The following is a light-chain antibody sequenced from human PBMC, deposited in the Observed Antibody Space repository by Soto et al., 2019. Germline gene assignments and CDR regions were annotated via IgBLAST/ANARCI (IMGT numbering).Light chain of an antibody. J-gene: IGLJ1*01. Sequence: QSVLTQPASVSGSPGQSITVSCTGTNIDVGSYNLISWYQQHPGKAPKLMIYEANKRPSGVSNRFSGSKSGNTASLTISGLQAEDEAEYFCCTYASTSTSLVFGTATKLTVL. CDR1: NIDVGSYNL. V-gene: IGLV2-23*01. CDR2: EAN. CDR3: CTYASTSTSLV.